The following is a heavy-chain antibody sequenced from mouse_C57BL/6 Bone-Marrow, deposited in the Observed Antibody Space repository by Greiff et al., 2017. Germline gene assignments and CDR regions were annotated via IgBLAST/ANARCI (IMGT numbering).Heavy chain of an antibody. Sequence: VKLMESDAELVKPGASVKISCKVSGYTFTDHTIHWMKQRPEQGLEWIGYIYPRDGSTKYNEKFKGKATLTADKSSSTAYMQLNSLTSEDSAVYFCARSGYGSCPGYWYFDVWGTGTTVTVSS. CDR1: GYTFTDHT. V-gene: IGHV1-78*01. CDR3: ARSGYGSCPGYWYFDV. D-gene: IGHD1-1*01. CDR2: IYPRDGST. J-gene: IGHJ1*03.